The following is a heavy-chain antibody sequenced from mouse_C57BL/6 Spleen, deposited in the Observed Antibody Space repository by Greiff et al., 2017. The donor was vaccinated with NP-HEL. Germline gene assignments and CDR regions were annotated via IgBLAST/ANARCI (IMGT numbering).Heavy chain of an antibody. CDR3: ARGTMVTTYFDV. Sequence: VQLQQSGAELVRPGTSVKVSCKASGYAFTNYLIEWVKQRPGQGLEWIGVINPGSGGTNYNEKFKGKATLTADKSSSTAYMQLSSLTSEDSAVYFCARGTMVTTYFDVWGTGTTVTVSS. CDR2: INPGSGGT. J-gene: IGHJ1*03. CDR1: GYAFTNYL. V-gene: IGHV1-54*01. D-gene: IGHD2-2*01.